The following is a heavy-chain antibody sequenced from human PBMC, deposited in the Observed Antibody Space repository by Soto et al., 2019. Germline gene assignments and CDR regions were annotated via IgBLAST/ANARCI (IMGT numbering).Heavy chain of an antibody. Sequence: ASVQVSCKASGYTFTSYGISWVRQAPGQGLEWMGWISAYNGNTNYAQKLQGRVTMTTDTSTSTAYMELRSLRSDDTAVYYCARPRNDIVVVPAGPGSDAFDIWGQGTMVTVSS. CDR3: ARPRNDIVVVPAGPGSDAFDI. D-gene: IGHD2-2*01. V-gene: IGHV1-18*01. J-gene: IGHJ3*02. CDR1: GYTFTSYG. CDR2: ISAYNGNT.